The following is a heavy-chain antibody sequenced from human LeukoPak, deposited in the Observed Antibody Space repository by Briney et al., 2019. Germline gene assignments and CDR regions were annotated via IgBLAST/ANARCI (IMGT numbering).Heavy chain of an antibody. Sequence: PGGSLRLSCAASGFTFSSYGMHWVRQAPGKGLEWVTFIRYDGSNKYYADSVKGRFTISRDNAKNSLYLQMNSLRAEDTAVYYCARSFNYVGWFDPWGQGTLVTVSS. CDR3: ARSFNYVGWFDP. D-gene: IGHD4-11*01. V-gene: IGHV3-30*02. CDR2: IRYDGSNK. CDR1: GFTFSSYG. J-gene: IGHJ5*02.